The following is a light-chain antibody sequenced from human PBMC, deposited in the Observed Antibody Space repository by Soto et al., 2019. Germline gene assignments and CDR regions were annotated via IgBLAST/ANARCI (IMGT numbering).Light chain of an antibody. CDR1: QSISRW. Sequence: DIQMTQSPSTLSAYVGDTVTITCRASQSISRWLAWYQQKPGKAPELLIYQASSLQIGVPSRFSGSGSGTDFSLTITSLQPDDFATYYCQQYDTYSTFGQGTKV. CDR3: QQYDTYST. V-gene: IGKV1-5*03. CDR2: QAS. J-gene: IGKJ1*01.